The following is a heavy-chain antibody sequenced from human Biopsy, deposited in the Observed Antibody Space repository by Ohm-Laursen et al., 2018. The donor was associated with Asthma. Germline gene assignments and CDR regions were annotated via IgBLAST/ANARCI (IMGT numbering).Heavy chain of an antibody. V-gene: IGHV1-69*13. D-gene: IGHD2-2*01. CDR2: INSVFGTT. J-gene: IGHJ4*02. CDR3: ARKAGSCISRTCYSLDF. Sequence: SVKVSCKSLGGTFNTYVIGWVRQAPGQGLEWMGGINSVFGTTTYPQKFQDRVTITADDSTSTVYMELSSLRSEDTAVYYCARKAGSCISRTCYSLDFWGQGALVSVSS. CDR1: GGTFNTYV.